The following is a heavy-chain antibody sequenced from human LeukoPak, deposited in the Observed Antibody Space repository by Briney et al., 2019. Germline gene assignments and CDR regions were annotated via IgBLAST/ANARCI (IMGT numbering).Heavy chain of an antibody. CDR3: AREGLPGGATKIFDY. D-gene: IGHD2-15*01. V-gene: IGHV3-21*01. J-gene: IGHJ4*02. Sequence: GGSLRLSCAVSGFTLSRYSMHWVRQAPGKGLEWVSCIRTVTSSIYYADAVKGRFTVSRDNAKNTLYLEMNSLRAEDTAVYYCAREGLPGGATKIFDYWGQGTLVAVSS. CDR1: GFTLSRYS. CDR2: IRTVTSSI.